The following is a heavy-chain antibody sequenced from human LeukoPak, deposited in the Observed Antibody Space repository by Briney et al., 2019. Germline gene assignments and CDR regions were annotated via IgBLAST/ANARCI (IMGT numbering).Heavy chain of an antibody. CDR1: GGSFSSYA. Sequence: GASVKVSCKVSGGSFSSYALNWVRQAPGQGLEWMGGIIPIFGTANYAQNFQGRLTVAADESTSTAYMELSSLRSEDTAVYYCAKERVDLAGDIDYWGQGTLVTVSS. V-gene: IGHV1-69*13. J-gene: IGHJ4*02. CDR3: AKERVDLAGDIDY. CDR2: IIPIFGTA. D-gene: IGHD2-15*01.